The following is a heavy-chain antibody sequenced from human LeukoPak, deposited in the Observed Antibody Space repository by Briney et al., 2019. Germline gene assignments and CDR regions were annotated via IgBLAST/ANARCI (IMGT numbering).Heavy chain of an antibody. CDR3: ERGALHSRGWPYFDF. CDR2: IYDSWNT. CDR1: GYSISSGYY. D-gene: IGHD6-19*01. Sequence: PSETLSLTCTVSGYSISSGYYWGWIRQPPRKGLEWIGYIYDSWNTIYNPSLNSRITISVDTSKNQLSLNLNSVTAADTAVYYCERGALHSRGWPYFDFWGQGTLVTVSS. J-gene: IGHJ4*02. V-gene: IGHV4-61*01.